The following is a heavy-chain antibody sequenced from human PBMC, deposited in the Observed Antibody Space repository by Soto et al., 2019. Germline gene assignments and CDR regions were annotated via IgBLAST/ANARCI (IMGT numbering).Heavy chain of an antibody. CDR2: IYYSGST. CDR3: ARRYGSAIDY. Sequence: QVQLQESGPGLVKPSETLSLTCTVSGGTISSWYWSWIRQPPGKGLEWIGYIYYSGSTNCNPSLKSRLTTSVDTSKTQFSLKLSSVTAADTAVYYCARRYGSAIDYWGQGTLVTVSS. V-gene: IGHV4-59*08. J-gene: IGHJ4*02. CDR1: GGTISSWY. D-gene: IGHD1-26*01.